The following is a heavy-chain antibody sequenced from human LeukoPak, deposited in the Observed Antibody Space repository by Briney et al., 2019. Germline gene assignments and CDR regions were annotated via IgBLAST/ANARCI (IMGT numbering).Heavy chain of an antibody. Sequence: GSSLRLSCAASGFSFNTYVMHWVRQAPGKGLEWVAGISQDVSNKYYADSVKGRFTISRDNSENTVYLQLNSLRLEDTAVYFCAREADAFDIWGQGTMVTVSS. CDR3: AREADAFDI. CDR2: ISQDVSNK. CDR1: GFSFNTYV. J-gene: IGHJ3*02. V-gene: IGHV3-30*04.